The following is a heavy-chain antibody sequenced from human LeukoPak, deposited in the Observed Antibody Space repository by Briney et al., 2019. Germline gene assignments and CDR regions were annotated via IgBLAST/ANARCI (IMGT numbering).Heavy chain of an antibody. V-gene: IGHV1-24*01. J-gene: IGHJ5*02. CDR2: FDPEVGET. Sequence: ASVKVSCKVSGYTLTELSMHWVRQAPGKGLEWMGGFDPEVGETIYAQKFQGRVTMTEDTSTDTAYMELSSLRSEDTAVYYCARVDTAVAGKRGRFDPWGQGTLVTVSS. CDR3: ARVDTAVAGKRGRFDP. D-gene: IGHD6-19*01. CDR1: GYTLTELS.